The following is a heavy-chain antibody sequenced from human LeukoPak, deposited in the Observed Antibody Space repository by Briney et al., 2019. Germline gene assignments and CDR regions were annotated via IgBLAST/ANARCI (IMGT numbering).Heavy chain of an antibody. CDR2: IKSKTAGGTK. J-gene: IGHJ4*02. D-gene: IGHD5-18*01. Sequence: GGSLRLSCAASGFTFSNAWMSWVRQAPGKGLEWVGRIKSKTAGGTKDYAAPVKRRLTITRDDSKNPLYLQINSLKIEDTAVYYCTTDRIQLWLPFSLDYWGQGTLVTVSS. CDR3: TTDRIQLWLPFSLDY. V-gene: IGHV3-15*01. CDR1: GFTFSNAW.